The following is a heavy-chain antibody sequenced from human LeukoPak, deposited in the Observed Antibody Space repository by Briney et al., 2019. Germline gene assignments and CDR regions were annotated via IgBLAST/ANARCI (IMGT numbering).Heavy chain of an antibody. Sequence: ASVKVSCKASGYTFTCYYMHWVGQAPGQGLEWMGWINPNSGGRNYAQKFQGRVTMTRDTSISTAYIELSRLRSHDTAVYYCARGVAGSYYYYYMDVWGKGTTVTISS. J-gene: IGHJ6*03. CDR1: GYTFTCYY. D-gene: IGHD6-19*01. CDR2: INPNSGGR. V-gene: IGHV1-2*02. CDR3: ARGVAGSYYYYYMDV.